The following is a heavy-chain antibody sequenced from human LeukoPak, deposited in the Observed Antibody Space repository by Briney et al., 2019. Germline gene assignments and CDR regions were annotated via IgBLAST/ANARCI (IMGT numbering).Heavy chain of an antibody. CDR3: TRDTIGSLDY. J-gene: IGHJ4*02. D-gene: IGHD1-26*01. Sequence: PGGSLRLSCAASGFTFANSRMAWVRQAPGKGLEWVANIKQDGSTKHYADSLKGRFTISRDNPKNSLFLQMNNLRADDTAIYYCTRDTIGSLDYWGQEILVTVAS. CDR1: GFTFANSR. V-gene: IGHV3-7*01. CDR2: IKQDGSTK.